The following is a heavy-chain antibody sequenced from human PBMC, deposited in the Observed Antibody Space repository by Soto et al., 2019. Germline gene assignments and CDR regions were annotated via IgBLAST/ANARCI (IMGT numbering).Heavy chain of an antibody. CDR2: IIPIFGTA. V-gene: IGHV1-69*12. Sequence: QVQLVQSGAEVKKPGSSVKVSCKASGGTFSSYAISWVRQAPGQGLEWMGGIIPIFGTANYAQKFQGRVTITAHESTSTAYMELSSLSSDDTAVYYCANHGLPTYYPSGMDVWGQGTTVTVSS. J-gene: IGHJ6*02. CDR1: GGTFSSYA. CDR3: ANHGLPTYYPSGMDV. D-gene: IGHD5-18*01.